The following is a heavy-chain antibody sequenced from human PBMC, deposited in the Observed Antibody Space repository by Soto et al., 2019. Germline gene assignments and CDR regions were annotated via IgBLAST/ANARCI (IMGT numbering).Heavy chain of an antibody. CDR3: ARAADSSGENWFDP. D-gene: IGHD3-22*01. CDR2: IYHSGST. Sequence: PSETLSLTCAVSGGSISSSNWWSWVRQPPGKGLEWIGEIYHSGSTNYNPSLKSRVTISVDKSKNQFSLKLSSVTAADTAVYYCARAADSSGENWFDPWGQGTLVTVSS. CDR1: GGSISSSNW. J-gene: IGHJ5*02. V-gene: IGHV4-4*02.